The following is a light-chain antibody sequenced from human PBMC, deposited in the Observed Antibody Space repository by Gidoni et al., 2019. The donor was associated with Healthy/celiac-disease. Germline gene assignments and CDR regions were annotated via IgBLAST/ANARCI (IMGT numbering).Light chain of an antibody. CDR1: QSVSSY. J-gene: IGKJ3*01. V-gene: IGKV3-11*01. CDR2: DAS. CDR3: HQRSNWPPFT. Sequence: EIVLTQSPATLSLSPGERATLSCRASQSVSSYLAWYQQKPGHAPRLLIYDASNRATGIPARFSGSGSGTDFTLTISSLEPEDFAVYYCHQRSNWPPFTFGPGTKVDIK.